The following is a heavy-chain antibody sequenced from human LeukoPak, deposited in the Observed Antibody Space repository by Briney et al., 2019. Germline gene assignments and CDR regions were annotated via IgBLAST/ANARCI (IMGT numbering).Heavy chain of an antibody. Sequence: ASVKVSCKASGGTFSSYAISWVRQAPGQGLEWMGRIIPIFGTANYAQKFQGRVTITTDESTSTAYMELSSLRSEDTAVYYCARDGPAVDTAMVTFYFDYWGQGTLVTVSS. CDR2: IIPIFGTA. CDR1: GGTFSSYA. V-gene: IGHV1-69*05. J-gene: IGHJ4*02. D-gene: IGHD5-18*01. CDR3: ARDGPAVDTAMVTFYFDY.